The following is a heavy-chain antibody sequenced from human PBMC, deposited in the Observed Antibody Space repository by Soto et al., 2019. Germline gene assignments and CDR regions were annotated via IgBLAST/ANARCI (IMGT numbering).Heavy chain of an antibody. J-gene: IGHJ6*02. CDR1: GFTFTSSA. CDR3: AADRGIAVAGTGGMDV. V-gene: IGHV1-58*01. CDR2: IVVGSGNT. Sequence: QMQLVQSGPEVKKPGTSVKVSCKASGFTFTSSAVQWVRQARGQRLEWIGWIVVGSGNTNYAQKFQERVTITRDMSTSTAYMELSSLRSEDTAVYYCAADRGIAVAGTGGMDVWGQGTTVTVSS. D-gene: IGHD6-19*01.